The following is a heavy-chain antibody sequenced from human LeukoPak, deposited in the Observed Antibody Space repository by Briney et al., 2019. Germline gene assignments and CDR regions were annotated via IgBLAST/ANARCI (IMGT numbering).Heavy chain of an antibody. CDR3: ARRFCSSTSCYHAFDI. Sequence: SETLSLTCTVSGGSISSYYWSWIRQPAGKGLEWIGRIYTSGSTNYNPSLKSRVTMSVDTSKNQFSLKLSSVTAADTAVYYCARRFCSSTSCYHAFDIWGQGTMVTVSS. CDR2: IYTSGST. CDR1: GGSISSYY. D-gene: IGHD2-2*01. V-gene: IGHV4-4*07. J-gene: IGHJ3*02.